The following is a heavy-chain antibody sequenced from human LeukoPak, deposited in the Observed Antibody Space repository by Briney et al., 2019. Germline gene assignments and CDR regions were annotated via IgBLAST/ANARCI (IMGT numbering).Heavy chain of an antibody. CDR1: GGSISSSNW. J-gene: IGHJ4*02. Sequence: PSETLSLNCAVSGGSISSSNWWRWVRQPPGKGLEWIGEIYHSGSTNYNPSLKSRVTISVDKSKNQFSLKLSSVTAADTAVYYCARGSAYEVYFDYWGQGTLVTVSS. D-gene: IGHD5-12*01. V-gene: IGHV4-4*02. CDR3: ARGSAYEVYFDY. CDR2: IYHSGST.